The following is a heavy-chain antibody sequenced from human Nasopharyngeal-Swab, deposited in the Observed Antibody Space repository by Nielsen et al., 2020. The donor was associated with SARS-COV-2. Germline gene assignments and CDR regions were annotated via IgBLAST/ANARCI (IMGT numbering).Heavy chain of an antibody. CDR2: SSGSDGST. Sequence: GGSLRLSCVASGFSFSIYVMAWVRQAPGKGLEWIAVSSGSDGSTYYADSVKGRFTISSDNSKDTLYLELDSLRADDTAVYYCARGGGALGVVNLPYWHFDVWGRGTLAAVSS. CDR1: GFSFSIYV. CDR3: ARGGGALGVVNLPYWHFDV. D-gene: IGHD3-3*01. J-gene: IGHJ2*01. V-gene: IGHV3-23*01.